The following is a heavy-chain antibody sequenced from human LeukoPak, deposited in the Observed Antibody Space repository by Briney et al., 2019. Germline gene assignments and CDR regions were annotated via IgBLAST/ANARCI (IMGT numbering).Heavy chain of an antibody. CDR2: IYYSGST. Sequence: SETLSLTCSVSGGSISSSSYYWAWIRQPPGKGLEWIGSIYYSGSTNYNPSLKSRVTISVDKSKNQFSLKLSSVTAADTAVYYCARVIAVAGYGMDVWGQGTTVTVSS. CDR3: ARVIAVAGYGMDV. J-gene: IGHJ6*02. CDR1: GGSISSSSYY. D-gene: IGHD6-19*01. V-gene: IGHV4-39*07.